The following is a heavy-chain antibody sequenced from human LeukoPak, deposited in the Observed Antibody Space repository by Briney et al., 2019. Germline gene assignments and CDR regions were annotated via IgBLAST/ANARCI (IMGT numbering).Heavy chain of an antibody. D-gene: IGHD2-8*02. Sequence: NPSETLSLTCTVSGGSISSYYWSWIRQPPGKGLEWIGYIYYSGSTNYNPSPKSRVTISVDTSKNQFSLRLSSVTAADTAVYYCASSYGYWYYFDYWGQGTLVTVSS. J-gene: IGHJ4*02. CDR3: ASSYGYWYYFDY. CDR2: IYYSGST. CDR1: GGSISSYY. V-gene: IGHV4-59*01.